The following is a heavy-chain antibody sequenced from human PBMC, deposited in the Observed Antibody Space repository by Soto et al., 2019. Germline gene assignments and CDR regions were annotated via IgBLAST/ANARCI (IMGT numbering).Heavy chain of an antibody. J-gene: IGHJ4*02. CDR2: VSFSGSK. CDR3: ANLAVAGTLPPDY. Sequence: SETLSLTCTVSGDSVSNSGYYWGWIRQSPGKRLEWIGSVSFSGSKYYNPSLRSRVTFSVDTSKTLISLKLRSVTAADTAVYYCANLAVAGTLPPDYWGQGTLVTVYS. CDR1: GDSVSNSGYY. V-gene: IGHV4-39*01. D-gene: IGHD6-19*01.